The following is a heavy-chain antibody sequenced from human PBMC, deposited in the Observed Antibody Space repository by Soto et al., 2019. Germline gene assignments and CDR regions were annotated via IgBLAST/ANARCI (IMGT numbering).Heavy chain of an antibody. V-gene: IGHV1-8*01. CDR1: GYTFTTYD. J-gene: IGHJ5*02. CDR2: MNPNRTNT. D-gene: IGHD2-2*01. Sequence: QVQLMQSGAEVKKPGASVKVSCKASGYTFTTYDINWVRQAPGQGLEWMGWMNPNRTNTGYAEKFQGRVTMNRDTSISTAYMELSSLRYDDTAVYYCVRGGFRSHDHVIIAPATSGFDPWGQGTLVTVSS. CDR3: VRGGFRSHDHVIIAPATSGFDP.